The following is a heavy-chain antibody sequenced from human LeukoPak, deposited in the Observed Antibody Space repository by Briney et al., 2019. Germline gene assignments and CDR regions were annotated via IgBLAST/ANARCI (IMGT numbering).Heavy chain of an antibody. J-gene: IGHJ3*02. CDR2: INPNSGGT. D-gene: IGHD2-2*01. CDR1: GYTFTGYY. CDR3: ARLVPNQLADAFDI. Sequence: GASVKVSCKASGYTFTGYYMHWVRQAPGQGLEWMGWINPNSGGTNYAQKFQGRVTLTRDTSISTAYMELSRLRSDDTAVYYCARLVPNQLADAFDIWGQGTMVTVSS. V-gene: IGHV1-2*02.